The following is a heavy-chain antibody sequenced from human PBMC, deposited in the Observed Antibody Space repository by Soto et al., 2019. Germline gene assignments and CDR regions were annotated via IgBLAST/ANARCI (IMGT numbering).Heavy chain of an antibody. CDR3: ARIAAADDY. CDR1: GFTFSSYG. V-gene: IGHV3-33*01. CDR2: IWYDGSNK. J-gene: IGHJ4*02. Sequence: QVQLVESGGGVVQPGRSLRLSCAASGFTFSSYGMHWVRQAPGKGLEWVAVIWYDGSNKYYADSVKGRFTISRDNSKNTLYLQMNRLRAEDTAVYYCARIAAADDYWGQGTLVTVSS. D-gene: IGHD6-13*01.